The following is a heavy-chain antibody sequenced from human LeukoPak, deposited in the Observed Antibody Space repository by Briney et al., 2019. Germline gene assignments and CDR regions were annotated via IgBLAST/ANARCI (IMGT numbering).Heavy chain of an antibody. V-gene: IGHV1-18*01. Sequence: ASVKVSCKASGFIFTKYGISWVRQAPGQGLEWVGWISGYNGDTNYAQKLQGRVTMTRDTSTTTVYMELRSLRSDDTAFYYCARDPSNTSGWKTWFDTWGQGTLVTVSS. CDR1: GFIFTKYG. J-gene: IGHJ5*02. CDR2: ISGYNGDT. D-gene: IGHD6-19*01. CDR3: ARDPSNTSGWKTWFDT.